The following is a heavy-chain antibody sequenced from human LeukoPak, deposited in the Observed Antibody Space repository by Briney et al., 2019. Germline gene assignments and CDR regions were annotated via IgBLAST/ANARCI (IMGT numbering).Heavy chain of an antibody. J-gene: IGHJ5*02. V-gene: IGHV4-39*01. CDR1: GGSISSSSYY. CDR2: IYYSGST. D-gene: IGHD6-19*01. Sequence: SETLSLTCTVSGGSISSSSYYWGWIRQPPGKGLEWIGSIYYSGSTYYNPSLKSRVTISVDTSKNQFSLKLSSVTAADTAVYYCARGAKQWLEPYNWFDPWGQGTLVTVSS. CDR3: ARGAKQWLEPYNWFDP.